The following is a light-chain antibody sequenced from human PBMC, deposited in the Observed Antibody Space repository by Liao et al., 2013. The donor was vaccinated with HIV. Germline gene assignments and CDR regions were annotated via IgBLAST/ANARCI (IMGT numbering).Light chain of an antibody. J-gene: IGLJ2*01. V-gene: IGLV3-21*04. CDR3: QVWDSSSDQDVV. CDR1: NIGSKS. Sequence: SYELTQPPSVSVAPGKTARIPCGGNNIGSKSVHWYQQKPGQAPVVVIYYDSDRPSGIPERFSGSNSGNTATLTISRVEDGDEADYVCQVWDSSSDQDVVFGGGTKLTVL. CDR2: YDS.